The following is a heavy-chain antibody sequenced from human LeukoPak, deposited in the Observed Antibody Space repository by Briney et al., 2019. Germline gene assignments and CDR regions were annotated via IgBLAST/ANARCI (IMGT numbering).Heavy chain of an antibody. V-gene: IGHV4-39*01. Sequence: SETLSLTCTVSGGSIGSGSYYWGWIRQPPGKGLEWIGSVYYSGTSYYNPSLKSRVTIFVDTSKNQFSLKLTSVTAADTAVFYCAGVRGLIREYCYHYWGQGILVTVSS. CDR1: GGSIGSGSYY. J-gene: IGHJ4*02. CDR3: AGVRGLIREYCYHY. CDR2: VYYSGTS. D-gene: IGHD3-10*01.